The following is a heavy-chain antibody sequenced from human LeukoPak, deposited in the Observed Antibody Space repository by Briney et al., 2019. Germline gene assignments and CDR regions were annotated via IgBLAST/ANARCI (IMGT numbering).Heavy chain of an antibody. J-gene: IGHJ6*02. V-gene: IGHV3-53*01. Sequence: PGGSLRLSCAASGFIFDDYGMSWVSHAPGKGLEWVSVIYSSVATYYADSAQGRFPVPRDNSKNTLYVQMNSLRYEDTAVYYCVRMASNYYGMDVWGQGTAVTVSS. CDR1: GFIFDDYG. CDR3: VRMASNYYGMDV. D-gene: IGHD5-24*01. CDR2: IYSSVAT.